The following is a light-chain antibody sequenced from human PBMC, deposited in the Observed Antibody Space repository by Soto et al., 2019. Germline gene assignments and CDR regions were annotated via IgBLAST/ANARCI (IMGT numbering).Light chain of an antibody. CDR3: QQGCTIPYT. Sequence: DIQMTQSPSSLPASVGDRVTLTCRASQSISTYLNWYQQNPGKAPKLLIYAAYSLQSGVPSRLSDSGSGTDFTLSISSLQPEDFETYYCQQGCTIPYTFGQGTKLEIK. J-gene: IGKJ2*01. CDR1: QSISTY. CDR2: AAY. V-gene: IGKV1-39*01.